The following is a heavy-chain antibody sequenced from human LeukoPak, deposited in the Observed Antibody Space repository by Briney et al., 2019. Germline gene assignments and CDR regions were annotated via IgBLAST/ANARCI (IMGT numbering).Heavy chain of an antibody. CDR3: ERDFRATFGGVMASAFDY. V-gene: IGHV1-46*01. CDR1: GYTFTDHY. Sequence: ASVKVSCKGSGYTFTDHYMHWVRQAPGQGLEWMGIINPVGGGTTYAQHFQGRVTTTRDTSTSTVYMELRSLRSEDTAVYYCERDFRATFGGVMASAFDYWGQGTLVTVSS. D-gene: IGHD3-16*01. J-gene: IGHJ4*02. CDR2: INPVGGGT.